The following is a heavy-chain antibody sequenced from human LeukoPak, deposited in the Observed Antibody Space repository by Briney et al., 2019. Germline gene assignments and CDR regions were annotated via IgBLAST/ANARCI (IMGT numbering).Heavy chain of an antibody. Sequence: ASVKVSCTASGYTFTVYYMHWVRQAPGQGLEWMGWINPNSGGTNYAHKFQDRVTMTRDTSINTAYMELSNLRSDDTAVYFCARELGVAAAGPLDYWGQGTLVTVSS. D-gene: IGHD6-13*01. J-gene: IGHJ4*02. CDR3: ARELGVAAAGPLDY. V-gene: IGHV1-2*02. CDR2: INPNSGGT. CDR1: GYTFTVYY.